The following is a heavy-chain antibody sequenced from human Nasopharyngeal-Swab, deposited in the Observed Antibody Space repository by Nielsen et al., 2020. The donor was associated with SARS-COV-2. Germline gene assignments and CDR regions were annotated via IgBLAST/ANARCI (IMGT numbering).Heavy chain of an antibody. Sequence: SVKVSCKASGGTFSTYGISWVRQAPGQGLEWMGGIIPMFHRANYAQKFQGRVTITADESTSTASMELSSLRSEDTAVYYCARAGMDGYMSGPVTPRTYGMDVWGQGTTVTVSS. CDR3: ARAGMDGYMSGPVTPRTYGMDV. CDR2: IIPMFHRA. CDR1: GGTFSTYG. J-gene: IGHJ6*02. D-gene: IGHD5-24*01. V-gene: IGHV1-69*13.